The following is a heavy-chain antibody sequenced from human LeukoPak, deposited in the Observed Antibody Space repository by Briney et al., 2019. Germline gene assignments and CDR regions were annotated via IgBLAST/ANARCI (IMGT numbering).Heavy chain of an antibody. CDR2: ISASGAST. CDR3: AKMISSGYSADFDY. J-gene: IGHJ4*02. CDR1: GFTFNNYA. Sequence: GGSLRLSCAASGFTFNNYAMSWVRQGPGKGVEWVSAISASGASTYYADPVKGRFTISRDNSKNTLNLQMNSLRVEDTAVYYCAKMISSGYSADFDYWGQGTLVTVSS. D-gene: IGHD3-22*01. V-gene: IGHV3-23*01.